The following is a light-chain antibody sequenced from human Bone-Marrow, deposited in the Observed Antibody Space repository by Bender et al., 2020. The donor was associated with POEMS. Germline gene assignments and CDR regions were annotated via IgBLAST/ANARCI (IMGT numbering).Light chain of an antibody. CDR3: SSYTSSSTSYV. V-gene: IGLV2-14*03. J-gene: IGLJ1*01. CDR1: SSDVGGYNY. Sequence: QSALTQPASVSGSPGQSITISCTGTSSDVGGYNYVSWYQQHPGKAPKLMIYDVNNRPSGVSNRFSGSKSGNTASLTISGLQAEDEADYYCSSYTSSSTSYVFGTRTKITVL. CDR2: DVN.